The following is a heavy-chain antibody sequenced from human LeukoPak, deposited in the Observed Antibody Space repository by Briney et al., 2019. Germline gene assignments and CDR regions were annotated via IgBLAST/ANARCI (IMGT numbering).Heavy chain of an antibody. CDR2: ISAYNGNT. J-gene: IGHJ3*02. Sequence: ASVKVSCKASGYTFTSYGISWVRQAPGQGLEWMGWISAYNGNTNYAQKLQGRVTMTTDTSTSTAYMELSSLRSEDTAVYYCARDRGENTAMVTGEIDAFDIWGQGTMVTVSS. D-gene: IGHD5-18*01. CDR1: GYTFTSYG. V-gene: IGHV1-18*01. CDR3: ARDRGENTAMVTGEIDAFDI.